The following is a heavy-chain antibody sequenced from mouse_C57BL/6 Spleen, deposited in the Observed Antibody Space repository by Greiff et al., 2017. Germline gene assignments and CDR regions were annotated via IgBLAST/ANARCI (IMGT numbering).Heavy chain of an antibody. V-gene: IGHV1-63*01. CDR1: GYTFTNYW. J-gene: IGHJ4*01. D-gene: IGHD3-3*01. Sequence: QVQLKESGAELVRPGTSVKMSCKASGYTFTNYWMGWAKQRPGQGLEWIGDIYPGGGYPNYDEKFKGKATLSADKSSSTAYMQFSSLTSEDSAIYYWARSWDRAMDYWGQGTSVTVSS. CDR3: ARSWDRAMDY. CDR2: IYPGGGYP.